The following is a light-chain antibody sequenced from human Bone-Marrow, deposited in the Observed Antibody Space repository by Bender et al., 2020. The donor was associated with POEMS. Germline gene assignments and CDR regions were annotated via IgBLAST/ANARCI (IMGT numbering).Light chain of an antibody. CDR3: SSYAGSDNYV. CDR2: EVS. V-gene: IGLV2-8*01. J-gene: IGLJ1*01. Sequence: QSALTQPPSASWSPGQSVTISCSGTSSDVGGSNFVSWYQQHPGKVPKVVIYEVSKRPSGVPDRFSGSKSGNTASLTVSGLQAEDEADYYCSSYAGSDNYVFGTGTKVTVL. CDR1: SSDVGGSNF.